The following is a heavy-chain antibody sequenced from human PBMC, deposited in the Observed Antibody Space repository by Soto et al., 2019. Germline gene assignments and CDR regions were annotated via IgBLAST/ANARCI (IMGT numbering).Heavy chain of an antibody. CDR3: GRAAAPRGSGWHY. D-gene: IGHD6-19*01. V-gene: IGHV1-69*12. J-gene: IGHJ4*02. CDR2: IVPVYGTA. Sequence: QVQLVQSGAEVKKPGSSVKVSCKASGDTYSSYEINWVRQAPGLGLEWMGGIVPVYGTANYAPKFQGRVTLIADVSTGTTYMELSSLRSEDTAVYFCGRAAAPRGSGWHYWGQGTLVTVSS. CDR1: GDTYSSYE.